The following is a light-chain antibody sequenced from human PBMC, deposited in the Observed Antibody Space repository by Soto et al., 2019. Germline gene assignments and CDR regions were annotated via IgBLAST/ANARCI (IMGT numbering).Light chain of an antibody. CDR3: ETWYSNTHKV. J-gene: IGLJ3*02. CDR1: SGHSTYI. V-gene: IGLV4-60*02. Sequence: QLVLTQSSSTSASLGSSVKLTCILSSGHSTYIIAWHQQQPGKAPRFLMTLDRSGSYNRGSGVPDRFSGSSSGADRYLTISNLQFEDEGDYYCETWYSNTHKVFGGGTKLTVL. CDR2: LDRSGSY.